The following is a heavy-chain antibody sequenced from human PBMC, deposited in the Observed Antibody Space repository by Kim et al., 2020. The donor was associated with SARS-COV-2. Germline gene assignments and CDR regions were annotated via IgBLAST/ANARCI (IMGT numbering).Heavy chain of an antibody. CDR1: GFTFNNYA. CDR3: AKDDNGDYVRF. V-gene: IGHV3-23*01. Sequence: GGSLRLSCAASGFTFNNYAMNWVRQAPGKGRDWISSISGSGADTYYADSVRGRFTISRYNSKNTLYLQMNSLKGEDTAVYFCAKDDNGDYVRFWGQGTLVTVAS. D-gene: IGHD4-17*01. CDR2: ISGSGADT. J-gene: IGHJ4*01.